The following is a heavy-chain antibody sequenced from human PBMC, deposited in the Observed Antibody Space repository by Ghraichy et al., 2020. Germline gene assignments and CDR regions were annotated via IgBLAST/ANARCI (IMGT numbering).Heavy chain of an antibody. CDR2: IYYSGST. Sequence: SQTLSLTCTVSGGSISSYYWSWIRQPPGKGLEWIGYIYYSGSTNYNPSLKSRVTISVDTSKNQFSLKLSSVTAADTAVYYCARGVLRGSYYDWGRGGALNDAFDIWGQGTMVTVSS. V-gene: IGHV4-59*01. CDR3: ARGVLRGSYYDWGRGGALNDAFDI. CDR1: GGSISSYY. J-gene: IGHJ3*02. D-gene: IGHD1-26*01.